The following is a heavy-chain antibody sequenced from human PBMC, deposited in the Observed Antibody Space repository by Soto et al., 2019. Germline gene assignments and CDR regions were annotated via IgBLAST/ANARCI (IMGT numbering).Heavy chain of an antibody. J-gene: IGHJ4*02. CDR1: GGSISSYY. V-gene: IGHV4-59*01. CDR3: ASGAARGFDY. CDR2: IYPSGTT. Sequence: LSLTCTVSGGSISSYYWSWIRQPPGKGLEWIGYIYPSGTTNNNPSLKSRVTISVDTSKKEFSLKLSFVTAVDTAVYYCASGAARGFDYWGQGSLVTVSS. D-gene: IGHD6-6*01.